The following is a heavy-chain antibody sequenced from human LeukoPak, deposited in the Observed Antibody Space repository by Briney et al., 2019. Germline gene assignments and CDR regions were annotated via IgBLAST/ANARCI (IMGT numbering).Heavy chain of an antibody. V-gene: IGHV1-8*01. J-gene: IGHJ4*02. Sequence: ASVKVSCKASGYAFTSYDINWVRQATGQGLEWMGWMNPNSGNTGYAQKFQGRVTITADESTSTAYMELSSLRSEDTAVYYCALYGDYVTYWGQGTLVTVSS. CDR3: ALYGDYVTY. CDR1: GYAFTSYD. D-gene: IGHD4-17*01. CDR2: MNPNSGNT.